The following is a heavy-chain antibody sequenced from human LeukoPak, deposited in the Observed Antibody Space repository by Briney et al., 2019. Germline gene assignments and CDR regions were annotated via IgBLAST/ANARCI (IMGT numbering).Heavy chain of an antibody. J-gene: IGHJ4*02. V-gene: IGHV4-39*07. CDR3: ARAIVGATWVFDY. Sequence: IPSGTLSLTCIVSGGSTTTRIYSWAWIRQTPGTGLEWIGCVSYSGAIYYNPSLKSRVTMSLDTSKNQFSLKLSSVTAADTAVYYCARAIVGATWVFDYWGQGTLVTVSS. D-gene: IGHD1-26*01. CDR2: VSYSGAI. CDR1: GGSTTTRIYS.